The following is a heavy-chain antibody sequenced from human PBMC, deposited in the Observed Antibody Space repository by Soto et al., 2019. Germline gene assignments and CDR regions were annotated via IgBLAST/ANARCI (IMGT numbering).Heavy chain of an antibody. J-gene: IGHJ4*02. V-gene: IGHV4-59*01. D-gene: IGHD2-15*01. CDR1: GGSISSYY. CDR3: ASDSGGTLLDY. CDR2: IYYSGST. Sequence: QVQLQESGPGLVKPSETLSLTCTVSGGSISSYYWSWIRQPPGKGLEWIGYIYYSGSTNYNPSLKGRXTXSXXTSKTQFSLKLSSVTAADTAVYYCASDSGGTLLDYWGQGTLVTVSS.